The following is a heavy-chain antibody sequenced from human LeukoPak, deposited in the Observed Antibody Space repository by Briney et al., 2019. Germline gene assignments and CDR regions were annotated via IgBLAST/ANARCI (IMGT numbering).Heavy chain of an antibody. D-gene: IGHD3-22*01. CDR3: AKRITLIVVVPVVDY. CDR2: ISGSGGST. CDR1: GFTFSSYA. V-gene: IGHV3-23*01. J-gene: IGHJ4*02. Sequence: GGSLRLSCAASGFTFSSYAMSWVRQAPGKGLEWVSAISGSGGSTYYADSVKGRFTISRDNSKNTLYLQMNSLRAEDTAVYYCAKRITLIVVVPVVDYWGQGTLVTVSS.